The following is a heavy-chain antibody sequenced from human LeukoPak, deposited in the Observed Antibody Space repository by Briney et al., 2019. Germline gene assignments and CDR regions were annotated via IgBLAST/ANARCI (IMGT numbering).Heavy chain of an antibody. V-gene: IGHV3-9*01. CDR1: GIPFGDYA. Sequence: SLELSCAAPGIPFGDYAMDLIRPIPGEGLGGVSGISWNSNSIGYADSVKGRFTISRDNAKNSLYLQINSLRADDTALYYCAKEGPYNSGCPDYWGQGTLVTVSS. J-gene: IGHJ4*02. D-gene: IGHD6-19*01. CDR2: ISWNSNSI. CDR3: AKEGPYNSGCPDY.